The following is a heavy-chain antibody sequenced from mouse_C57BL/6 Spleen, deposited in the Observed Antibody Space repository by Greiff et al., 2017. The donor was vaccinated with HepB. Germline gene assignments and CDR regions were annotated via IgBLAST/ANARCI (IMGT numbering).Heavy chain of an antibody. CDR3: ASGGGYYQLIFAY. J-gene: IGHJ3*01. D-gene: IGHD2-3*01. V-gene: IGHV1-18*01. CDR1: GYTFTDYN. Sequence: EVQLQQSGPELVKPGASVKIPCKASGYTFTDYNMDWVKQSHGKSLEWIGDINPNNGGTIYNQKFKGKATLTVDKSSSTAYMELRSLTSEDTAVYYCASGGGYYQLIFAYWGQGTLVTVSA. CDR2: INPNNGGT.